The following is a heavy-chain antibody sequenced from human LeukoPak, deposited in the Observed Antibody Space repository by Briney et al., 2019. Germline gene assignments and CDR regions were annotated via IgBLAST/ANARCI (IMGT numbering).Heavy chain of an antibody. J-gene: IGHJ4*02. CDR2: IKSKTDGGTT. CDR3: TTEDLEGGFDY. Sequence: PGGSLRLSCAASGFTFSSYAMSWVRQAPGKGLEWVGRIKSKTDGGTTDYAAPVKGRFTISRDDSKNTLYLQMNSLKTEDTAVYYCTTEDLEGGFDYWGQGTLVTVSS. CDR1: GFTFSSYA. V-gene: IGHV3-15*01. D-gene: IGHD1-1*01.